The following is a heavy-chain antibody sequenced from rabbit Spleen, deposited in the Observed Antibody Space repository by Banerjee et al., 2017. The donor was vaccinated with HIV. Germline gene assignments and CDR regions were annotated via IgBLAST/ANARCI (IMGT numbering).Heavy chain of an antibody. J-gene: IGHJ4*01. CDR1: GFSFSRGYD. CDR3: ARDLDGVIGWNFGW. Sequence: LVESGGGLVKPGASLTLTCKASGFSFSRGYDMCWVRQAPGKGLEWIACIYTDNSKTYYANWAKGRFTVSKTSSPSVTLQMTSLTAADTATYFCARDLDGVIGWNFGWWGPGTRVTVS. V-gene: IGHV1S40*01. D-gene: IGHD1-1*01. CDR2: IYTDNSKT.